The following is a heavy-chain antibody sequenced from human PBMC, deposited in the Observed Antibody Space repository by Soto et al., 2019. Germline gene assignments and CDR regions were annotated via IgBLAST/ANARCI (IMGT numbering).Heavy chain of an antibody. V-gene: IGHV1-69*01. CDR3: AREVGYGNISAALLD. CDR2: SITPFGTA. Sequence: VQLMQSGDEVKQPGSSVKVSCKASGGTFSSHSINWVRQAPGQRLEWMVGSITPFGTANDAQNFQVRVTITADQATSTADMELNSLGSADRAVDYCAREVGYGNISAALLDWGKGTLVTGSS. J-gene: IGHJ4*02. CDR1: GGTFSSHS. D-gene: IGHD4-4*01.